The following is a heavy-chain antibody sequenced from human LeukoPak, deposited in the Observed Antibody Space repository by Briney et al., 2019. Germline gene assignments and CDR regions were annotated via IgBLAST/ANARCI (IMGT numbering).Heavy chain of an antibody. D-gene: IGHD2-21*01. J-gene: IGHJ4*02. CDR1: GYTFTNYY. CDR3: ARRYCGTSKCKGGDTLDY. CDR2: INPSGGST. V-gene: IGHV1-46*01. Sequence: ASVKVSCKASGYTFTNYYMHWVRQAPGQGLEWLGIINPSGGSTAYAQKFQGGVTMTTDTSTSTVYMELSSLRSDDTAVYYCARRYCGTSKCKGGDTLDYWGQGTLVTVSS.